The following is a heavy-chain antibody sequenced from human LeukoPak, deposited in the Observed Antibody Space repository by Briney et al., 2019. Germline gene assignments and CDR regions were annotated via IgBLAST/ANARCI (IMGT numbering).Heavy chain of an antibody. Sequence: ASVKVSCKVSGYTLTELSMHWVRQAPRKGLEWMGGFDPEDGETIYAQKFQGRVTMTEDTSTDTAYMELSSLRSEDTAVYYCATEYYYDSSGYYLYYFDYWGQGTLVTVSS. CDR1: GYTLTELS. D-gene: IGHD3-22*01. J-gene: IGHJ4*02. V-gene: IGHV1-24*01. CDR2: FDPEDGET. CDR3: ATEYYYDSSGYYLYYFDY.